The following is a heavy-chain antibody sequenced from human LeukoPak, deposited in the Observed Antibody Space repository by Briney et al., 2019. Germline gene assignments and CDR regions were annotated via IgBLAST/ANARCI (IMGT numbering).Heavy chain of an antibody. CDR2: IKRKGDDGTI. D-gene: IGHD3/OR15-3a*01. J-gene: IGHJ4*02. V-gene: IGHV3-15*01. Sequence: GGSLRLSCAASGFTFSNAWMSWVRQAPGRGLEWVGRIKRKGDDGTIDYAAPVNGRLSISRDDSKNTLYLQMNSLKSEDTAVYYCTAGTGRSDFDYWGQGTLVTVSS. CDR3: TAGTGRSDFDY. CDR1: GFTFSNAW.